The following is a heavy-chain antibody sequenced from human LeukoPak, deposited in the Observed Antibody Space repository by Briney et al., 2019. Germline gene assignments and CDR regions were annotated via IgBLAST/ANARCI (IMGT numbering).Heavy chain of an antibody. J-gene: IGHJ3*02. CDR3: ARDTARIQLWLPASEAFDI. Sequence: KPGGSLRLSCAASGFTFSSYSMNWVRQAPGKGLEWVSSISSSSSYIYYADSVKGRFPISRDNAKNSLYLQMNSLRAEDTAVYYCARDTARIQLWLPASEAFDIWGQGTMVTVSS. CDR1: GFTFSSYS. D-gene: IGHD5-18*01. CDR2: ISSSSSYI. V-gene: IGHV3-21*01.